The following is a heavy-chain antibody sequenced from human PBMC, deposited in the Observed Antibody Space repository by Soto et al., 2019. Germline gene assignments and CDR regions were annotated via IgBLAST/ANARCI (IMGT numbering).Heavy chain of an antibody. J-gene: IGHJ6*02. D-gene: IGHD3-10*01. Sequence: GGSLRISCAASGFTFSSYSMNWVRQAPGKGLEWVSSISSSSSYIYYADSVKGRFTISRDNAKNSLYLQMNSLRAEDTAVYYCARGGDYYGSGSYYRYYYYYSGMDVWAQGTTVTVSS. CDR1: GFTFSSYS. CDR3: ARGGDYYGSGSYYRYYYYYSGMDV. CDR2: ISSSSSYI. V-gene: IGHV3-21*01.